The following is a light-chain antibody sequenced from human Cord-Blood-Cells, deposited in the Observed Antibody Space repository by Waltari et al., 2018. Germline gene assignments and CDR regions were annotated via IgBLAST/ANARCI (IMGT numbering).Light chain of an antibody. CDR1: SSDVGGYNY. J-gene: IGLJ1*01. V-gene: IGLV2-8*01. CDR3: SSYAGSNHPYV. Sequence: QSALTQPPSASGSPGQSVTISCTGTSSDVGGYNYVSWNQQHPGRAPKLSICEVSKRPSVVPSRFSGSKSGNTASLSVSRLQAEDEADYYCSSYAGSNHPYVFGTGTKVTVL. CDR2: EVS.